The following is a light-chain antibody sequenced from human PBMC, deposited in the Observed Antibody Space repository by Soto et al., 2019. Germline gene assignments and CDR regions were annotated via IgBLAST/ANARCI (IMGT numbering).Light chain of an antibody. J-gene: IGKJ5*01. CDR3: QQRSNWPPKVT. CDR1: QSVSSY. CDR2: DAS. V-gene: IGKV3-11*01. Sequence: EIALTQSPSTLSLSPVERATLSCRASQSVSSYLAWYQQKPGQAPRLLIYDASNRATGIPARFSGSGSGTDFTLTISSLEPEDFAVYYCQQRSNWPPKVTFGQGTRLEIK.